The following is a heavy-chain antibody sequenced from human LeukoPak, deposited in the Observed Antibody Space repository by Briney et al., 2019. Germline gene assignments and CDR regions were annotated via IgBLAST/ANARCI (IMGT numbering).Heavy chain of an antibody. V-gene: IGHV3-23*01. CDR1: GFTLSSYA. J-gene: IGHJ4*02. CDR3: AKAPVTTCRGAYCYPFDY. D-gene: IGHD2-21*01. CDR2: ISDSGNT. Sequence: GGSLTLSCAASGFTLSSYAMSWVRQAPGKGLEWVSAISDSGNTYHADSVKGRFTISRDSSKNTLFLQMNRLRPEDTAVYYCAKAPVTTCRGAYCYPFDYWGQGTLVTVSS.